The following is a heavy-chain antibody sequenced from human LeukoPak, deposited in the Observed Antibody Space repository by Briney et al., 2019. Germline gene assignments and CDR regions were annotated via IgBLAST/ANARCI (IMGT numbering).Heavy chain of an antibody. CDR1: GFTFTNYW. CDR3: ARDKVTGASYFDY. J-gene: IGHJ4*02. V-gene: IGHV3-7*01. CDR2: IKQDGSEM. Sequence: GGSLRLSCAASGFTFTNYWMSWVRQTPGEAPEWVANIKQDGSEMYYLDSVKGRFTISRDNAKNSLYLQMNSLRGDDTAIYYCARDKVTGASYFDYRGQGTLVTVSS. D-gene: IGHD7-27*01.